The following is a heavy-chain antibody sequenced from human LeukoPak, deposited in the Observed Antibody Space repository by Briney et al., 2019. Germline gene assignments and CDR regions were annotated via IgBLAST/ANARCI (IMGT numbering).Heavy chain of an antibody. CDR1: GGSFSGYY. CDR2: INHSGST. D-gene: IGHD6-6*01. Sequence: SETLSLTCAVYGGSFSGYYWSRIRQPPGKGLEWIGEINHSGSTNYNPSLKSRVTISVDTSKNQFSLKLSSVTAADTAVYYCARYSSSSADDAFDIWGQGTMVTVSS. J-gene: IGHJ3*02. CDR3: ARYSSSSADDAFDI. V-gene: IGHV4-34*01.